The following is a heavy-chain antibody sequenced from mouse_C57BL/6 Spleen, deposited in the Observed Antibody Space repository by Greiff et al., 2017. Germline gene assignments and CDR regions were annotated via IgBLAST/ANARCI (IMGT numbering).Heavy chain of an antibody. J-gene: IGHJ2*01. CDR1: GYTFTDYN. CDR2: INPNNGGT. Sequence: EVMLVESGPELVKPGASVKIPCKASGYTFTDYNMDWVKQSHGKSLEWIGDINPNNGGTIYNQKFKGKATLTVDKSSSTAYMELRSLTSEDTAVYYCARRDYGSSLYFDYWGQGTTLTVSS. CDR3: ARRDYGSSLYFDY. V-gene: IGHV1-18*01. D-gene: IGHD1-1*01.